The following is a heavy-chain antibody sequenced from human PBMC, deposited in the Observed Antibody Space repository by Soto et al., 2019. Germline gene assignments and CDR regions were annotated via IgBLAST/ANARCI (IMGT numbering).Heavy chain of an antibody. Sequence: HVQLVQSGGELKKPGASVKVSCNTSGYTFNTYFITWVRQAPGQGLEWMGWISPHNGNTNYAEKFQGRVTMTADTITKTAYMELRNLRIDDKAVYYCARDTGNSFDYWGQGTPVTVSS. J-gene: IGHJ4*02. CDR2: ISPHNGNT. CDR3: ARDTGNSFDY. V-gene: IGHV1-18*01. CDR1: GYTFNTYF.